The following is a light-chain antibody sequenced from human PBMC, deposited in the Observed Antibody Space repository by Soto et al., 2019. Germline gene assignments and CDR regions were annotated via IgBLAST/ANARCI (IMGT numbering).Light chain of an antibody. CDR3: QQYGSSSYT. CDR2: PAS. V-gene: IGKV3-20*01. Sequence: EIVLTQSPGTLSLSPGERTTLSCRASQSISSSYLAWYQQKPGQAPRLLIYPASSRATGIPDRFSGSGSGTDFTLTISRLEPEDFAVYYCQQYGSSSYTFGQGTQLDIK. J-gene: IGKJ2*01. CDR1: QSISSSY.